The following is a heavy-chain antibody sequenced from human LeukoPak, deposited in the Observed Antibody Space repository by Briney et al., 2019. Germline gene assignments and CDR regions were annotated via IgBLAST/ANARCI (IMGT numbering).Heavy chain of an antibody. CDR1: GDTLNNDD. D-gene: IGHD4-17*01. CDR2: IVPIVEIT. J-gene: IGHJ5*02. CDR3: ARGNYGDPNWFDP. Sequence: SVTVSCKASGDTLNNDDITWVRQAPGRGLEWMGRIVPIVEITNYAESFQGRVTITADKSTNTFYMQLASLMSSDTAIYFCARGNYGDPNWFDPWGQGTLVTVSS. V-gene: IGHV1-69*04.